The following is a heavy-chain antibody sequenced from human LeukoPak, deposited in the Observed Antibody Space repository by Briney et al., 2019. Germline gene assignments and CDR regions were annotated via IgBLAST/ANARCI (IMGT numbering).Heavy chain of an antibody. CDR2: ISAYNGNT. Sequence: GASVKVSCKASGYTFTGYYMHWVRQAPGQGLEWMGWISAYNGNTNYAQKLQGRVTMTTDTSTSTAYMELRSLRSDDTAVYYCARAFYSGDYGHYWGQGTLVTVSS. D-gene: IGHD4-17*01. J-gene: IGHJ4*02. CDR1: GYTFTGYY. CDR3: ARAFYSGDYGHY. V-gene: IGHV1-18*04.